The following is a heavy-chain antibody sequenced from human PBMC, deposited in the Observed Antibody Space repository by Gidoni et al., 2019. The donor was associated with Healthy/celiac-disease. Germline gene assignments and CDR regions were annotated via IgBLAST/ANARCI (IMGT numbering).Heavy chain of an antibody. J-gene: IGHJ6*02. CDR3: ARGALNILEWLSGYYYYYGMDV. CDR1: GYTFTSYY. Sequence: QVQLVQSGAEVKKPGASVKVSCKASGYTFTSYYMHWVRQAPGQGLAWMGIINPSGGSTSYAQKFQGRFTMTRDTSTSTVYMELSSLRSEDTAVYYCARGALNILEWLSGYYYYYGMDVWGQGTTVTVSS. V-gene: IGHV1-46*01. CDR2: INPSGGST. D-gene: IGHD3-3*01.